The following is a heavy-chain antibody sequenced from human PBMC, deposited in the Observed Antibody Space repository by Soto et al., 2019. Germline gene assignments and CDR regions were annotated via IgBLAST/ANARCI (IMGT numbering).Heavy chain of an antibody. Sequence: SETLSLTCTVSGGSIISGDYYWSWIRQPPVKGLEWIGYIYYSGSTYYNPSLKSRVTISVDTSKNQFSLKLSSVTAADTAVYYCVRGGITSKGYCSGGSCPNWFDPWGQGTLGTVSS. V-gene: IGHV4-30-4*01. D-gene: IGHD2-15*01. CDR3: VRGGITSKGYCSGGSCPNWFDP. CDR1: GGSIISGDYY. J-gene: IGHJ5*02. CDR2: IYYSGST.